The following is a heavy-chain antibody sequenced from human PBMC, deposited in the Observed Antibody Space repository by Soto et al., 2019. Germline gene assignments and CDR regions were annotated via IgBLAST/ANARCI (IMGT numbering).Heavy chain of an antibody. D-gene: IGHD6-6*01. V-gene: IGHV1-69*13. CDR2: IIPIFGTA. Sequence: ASVKVSWKASGCTFSSYAISWVRQAPGQGLEWMGGIIPIFGTANYAQKFQGRVTITADESTSTAYMELSSLRSEDTAVYYCATQYSSSSGDYWGQGTLVTVSS. CDR3: ATQYSSSSGDY. CDR1: GCTFSSYA. J-gene: IGHJ4*02.